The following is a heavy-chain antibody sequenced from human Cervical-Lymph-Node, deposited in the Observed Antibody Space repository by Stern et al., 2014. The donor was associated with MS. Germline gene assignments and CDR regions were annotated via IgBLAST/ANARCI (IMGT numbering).Heavy chain of an antibody. CDR2: IIPILGIA. J-gene: IGHJ5*02. CDR1: GGTFSSYT. Sequence: QVQLVESGAEVKKPGSSVKVSCKASGGTFSSYTISWVRQAPGQGLEWMGRIIPILGIANYAQKFQGRVTITADKSTSTAYMELSSLRSEDTAVYYCARHSSSSFDWFDPWGQGTLVTVSS. CDR3: ARHSSSSFDWFDP. V-gene: IGHV1-69*09. D-gene: IGHD6-6*01.